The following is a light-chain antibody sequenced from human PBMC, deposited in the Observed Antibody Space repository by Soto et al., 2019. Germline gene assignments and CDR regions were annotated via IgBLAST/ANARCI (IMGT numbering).Light chain of an antibody. CDR2: EGS. CDR3: QQYDTYSRT. J-gene: IGKJ1*01. CDR1: QSISSW. Sequence: DMQMTQSPSTLSASVGDRVTITCRASQSISSWLAWYQQKSGEAPKLLIYEGSTLARGVPSRFSGSGSGTEFPLTISSLQPDDFATFYCQQYDTYSRTFGQGTKVEVK. V-gene: IGKV1-5*03.